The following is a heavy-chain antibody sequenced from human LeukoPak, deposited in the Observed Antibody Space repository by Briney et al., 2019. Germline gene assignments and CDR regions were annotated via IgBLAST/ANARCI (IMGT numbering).Heavy chain of an antibody. CDR3: AIVGYCTNGVCYGGVDY. D-gene: IGHD2-8*01. Sequence: ASVKVSCKASGYTFTSYGISWVRQAPGQGLEWMGWISAYNGNTNYAQKLQGRVTMTTDTSTSTAYMELRSLRSDDTAVYYCAIVGYCTNGVCYGGVDYWGQGTLVTVYS. CDR2: ISAYNGNT. CDR1: GYTFTSYG. J-gene: IGHJ4*02. V-gene: IGHV1-18*01.